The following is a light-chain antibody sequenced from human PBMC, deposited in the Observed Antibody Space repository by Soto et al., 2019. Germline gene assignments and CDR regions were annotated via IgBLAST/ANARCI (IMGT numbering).Light chain of an antibody. V-gene: IGKV1-5*01. J-gene: IGKJ2*01. CDR1: SSKW. CDR2: DVS. CDR3: QHTPDFT. Sequence: DIPMTQSPSTLAASVGDTVTMTCRSSSKWLAWYQKKPGKAPKLLIYDVSNLERGVPPRFSGSTSEAESTLTITGLQPDDLGTYYCQHTPDFTFGQGTKVEIK.